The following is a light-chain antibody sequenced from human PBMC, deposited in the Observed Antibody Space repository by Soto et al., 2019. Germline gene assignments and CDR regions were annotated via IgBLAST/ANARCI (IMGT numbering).Light chain of an antibody. CDR1: QSISSSY. V-gene: IGKV3-20*01. Sequence: EIVLTQSPGTLSLSPGERATLSCRASQSISSSYFAWYQQRPGQAPRLLIYGASSRATGIPDRFSGSGSGTDCTLTISRLEPEDFAGYYCQQYGSSPSWTCGQGTKVEIQ. CDR3: QQYGSSPSWT. CDR2: GAS. J-gene: IGKJ1*01.